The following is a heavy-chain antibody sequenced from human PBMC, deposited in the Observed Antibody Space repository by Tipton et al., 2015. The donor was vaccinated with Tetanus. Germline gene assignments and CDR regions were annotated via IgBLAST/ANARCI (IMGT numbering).Heavy chain of an antibody. V-gene: IGHV4-34*01. Sequence: LRLSCAVYGGSFSNYYWSWIRQPPGKGLEWIGEVHPSGSTSYNPSLESRVTISIDTSKNQFSLELTSVTAADTAVYYCARHFNSYSSYMDVWGKGTTVTVSS. CDR1: GGSFSNYY. CDR2: VHPSGST. J-gene: IGHJ6*03. CDR3: ARHFNSYSSYMDV. D-gene: IGHD3-3*02.